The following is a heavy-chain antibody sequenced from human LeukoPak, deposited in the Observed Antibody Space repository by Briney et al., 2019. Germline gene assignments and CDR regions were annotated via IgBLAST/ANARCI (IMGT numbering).Heavy chain of an antibody. CDR2: IQYDGSNE. CDR3: AKDRCSNGVGCYYYYMGV. D-gene: IGHD2-8*01. CDR1: RFTFSSYG. Sequence: TGGSLRLSCAASRFTFSSYGMHWVRQAPGKGLEWVAYIQYDGSNEQYADSVKGRFSISRDSSKNILYLQMNSLRAEDTAVYYCAKDRCSNGVGCYYYYMGVWGKGTTVTISS. J-gene: IGHJ6*03. V-gene: IGHV3-30*02.